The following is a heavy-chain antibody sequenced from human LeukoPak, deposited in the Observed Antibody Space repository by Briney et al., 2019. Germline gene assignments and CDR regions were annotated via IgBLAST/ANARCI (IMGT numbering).Heavy chain of an antibody. CDR2: INAGNGNT. CDR3: ARDMLAGYDSSDGGDY. D-gene: IGHD3-22*01. Sequence: SVKVSCKDSGYSFTSYAIDCRRQAPGQRHKRMGWINAGNGNTKYSQKFQGRVTITRDTSASTAYMELSSLRSEDTAVYYCARDMLAGYDSSDGGDYWGQGTLVTVSS. V-gene: IGHV1-3*01. J-gene: IGHJ4*02. CDR1: GYSFTSYA.